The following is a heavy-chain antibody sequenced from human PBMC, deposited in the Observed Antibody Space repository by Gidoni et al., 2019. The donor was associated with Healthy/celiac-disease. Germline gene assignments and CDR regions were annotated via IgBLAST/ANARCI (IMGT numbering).Heavy chain of an antibody. J-gene: IGHJ4*02. CDR3: AIYCSSTSCYTSNY. CDR1: GFTFSSYS. D-gene: IGHD2-2*02. CDR2: ISSSSSYI. V-gene: IGHV3-21*01. Sequence: EVQLVESGGGLVKPGGSLRLSCAASGFTFSSYSMNWVRQATGKGLEWVSSISSSSSYIYYADSVKGRLTISRDNAKNSLYLQMNSLRAEDTAGYYCAIYCSSTSCYTSNYWGQGTLVTVSS.